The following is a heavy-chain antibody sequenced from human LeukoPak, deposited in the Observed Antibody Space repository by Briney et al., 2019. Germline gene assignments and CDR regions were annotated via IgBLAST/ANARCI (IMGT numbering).Heavy chain of an antibody. D-gene: IGHD1-26*01. Sequence: GGSLRLSCAASGFTFSSYAMSWVRQAPGQGLEWVSAISGSGGSTYYADSVKGRFTISRDNSKNTLYLQMNSLRAEDTAVYYCAKVGSLVPIFDYWGQGTLVTVSS. V-gene: IGHV3-23*01. CDR2: ISGSGGST. CDR1: GFTFSSYA. CDR3: AKVGSLVPIFDY. J-gene: IGHJ4*02.